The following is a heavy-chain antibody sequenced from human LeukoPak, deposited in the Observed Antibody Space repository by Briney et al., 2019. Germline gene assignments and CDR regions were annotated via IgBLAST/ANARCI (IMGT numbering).Heavy chain of an antibody. D-gene: IGHD2-8*02. CDR2: GHHSESS. CDR1: GDSFTSTY. CDR3: ARESAGSLHDSTAAFHY. V-gene: IGHV4-59*01. Sequence: SETLSLTCSVSGDSFTSTYWSWIRQPPGKGLEWIAYGHHSESSNYNPSFRSRVTIPVDTSRNQFSLRLTSVTAADTAVYCCARESAGSLHDSTAAFHYWGQGILVIVSS. J-gene: IGHJ4*02.